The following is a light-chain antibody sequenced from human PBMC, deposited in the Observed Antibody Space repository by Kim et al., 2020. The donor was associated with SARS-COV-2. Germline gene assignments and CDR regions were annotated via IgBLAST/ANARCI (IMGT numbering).Light chain of an antibody. J-gene: IGKJ4*01. CDR1: QSVSSN. CDR3: QQYHKWPPVT. V-gene: IGKV3-15*01. CDR2: GAS. Sequence: SPGERATLSCRASQSVSSNLAWYQQKPGQVPRLLIYGASTRVTGIPARFSGSASGTEYTLTISSLQSEDFAVYYCQQYHKWPPVTFGGGTKVDIK.